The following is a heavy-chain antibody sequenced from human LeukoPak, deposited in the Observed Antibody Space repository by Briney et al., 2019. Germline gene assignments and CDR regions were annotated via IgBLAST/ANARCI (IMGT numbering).Heavy chain of an antibody. Sequence: GGSLRLSCAASGFTFSDYYMSWIRQAPGKGLEWVSYISSSGSTIYYADSVKGRFTISRDNAKNSLYLQMNSLRAEDTAVYYCARDGSYSSSWYPWFDPWGQGTLVTVSS. D-gene: IGHD6-13*01. J-gene: IGHJ5*02. CDR1: GFTFSDYY. CDR3: ARDGSYSSSWYPWFDP. V-gene: IGHV3-11*01. CDR2: ISSSGSTI.